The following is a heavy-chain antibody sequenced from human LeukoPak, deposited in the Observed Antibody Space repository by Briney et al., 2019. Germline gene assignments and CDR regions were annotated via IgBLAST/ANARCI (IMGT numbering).Heavy chain of an antibody. CDR1: GFTFSSYA. J-gene: IGHJ4*02. CDR3: AKNKPHGIVVVITPFDY. CDR2: ISYDGSNK. V-gene: IGHV3-30-3*02. Sequence: GGSLRLSCAASGFTFSSYAMHWVRQAPGKGLEWVAVISYDGSNKYYADSVKGRFTISRDNSKNTLYLQMNSLRAEDTAVYYCAKNKPHGIVVVITPFDYWGQGTLVTVSS. D-gene: IGHD3-22*01.